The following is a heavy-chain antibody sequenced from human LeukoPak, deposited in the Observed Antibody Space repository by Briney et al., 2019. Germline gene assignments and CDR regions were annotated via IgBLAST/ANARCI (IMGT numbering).Heavy chain of an antibody. Sequence: GGSLRLSCAASGFTFSTYAMSWVRQIPGKGLEWVSAISGSDDGTYYADSVKGRFTISRDNSRNTLYLQMNTLRAEDTAVYYCAKDPGELLREYFQHWGQGTLVTVSS. CDR1: GFTFSTYA. D-gene: IGHD1-26*01. V-gene: IGHV3-23*01. J-gene: IGHJ1*01. CDR2: ISGSDDGT. CDR3: AKDPGELLREYFQH.